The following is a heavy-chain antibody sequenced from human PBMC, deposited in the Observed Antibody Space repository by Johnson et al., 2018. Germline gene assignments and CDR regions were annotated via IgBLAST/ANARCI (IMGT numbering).Heavy chain of an antibody. J-gene: IGHJ6*03. CDR1: GFSVSNNY. D-gene: IGHD2-15*01. CDR3: ARLRCCGTPYMDI. CDR2: IYSGGNT. V-gene: IGHV3-53*01. Sequence: VRLVQSGGGLIQPGGSLRLSCAASGFSVSNNYLSWVRQAPGRGLEWVSVIYSGGNTYDAASVKGRFTVSRDNSKNTLYLQMNSLRAEDTAVYYCARLRCCGTPYMDIWGKGTAVTVSS.